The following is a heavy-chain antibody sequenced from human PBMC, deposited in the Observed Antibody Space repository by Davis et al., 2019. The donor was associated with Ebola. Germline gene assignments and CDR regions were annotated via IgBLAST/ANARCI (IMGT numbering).Heavy chain of an antibody. CDR1: GFSFSSYW. V-gene: IGHV3-7*04. D-gene: IGHD4-17*01. CDR2: IKQDGSEK. CDR3: ARAYGDYGNFDY. Sequence: GESLKISCAASGFSFSSYWMSWVRQAPGKGLEWVANIKQDGSEKYYVDSVEGRFTISRDNAKNSLYLQMNSLRAEDTAVYYCARAYGDYGNFDYWGQGTLVTVSS. J-gene: IGHJ4*02.